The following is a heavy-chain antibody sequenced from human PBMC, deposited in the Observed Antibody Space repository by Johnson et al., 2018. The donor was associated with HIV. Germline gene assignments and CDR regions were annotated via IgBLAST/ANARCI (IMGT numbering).Heavy chain of an antibody. CDR2: IKQDGSEK. Sequence: VKLVESGGGLVQPGGSLRLSCAASGFTFSSYWMSWVRQAPGKGLEWVANIKQDGSEKYYEASVKDRFTISRYNAKNSLYLQMNSLRAEETAVYYCARDREDGLDAFDIWGQGTMVTVSS. CDR1: GFTFSSYW. J-gene: IGHJ3*02. D-gene: IGHD5-24*01. V-gene: IGHV3-7*01. CDR3: ARDREDGLDAFDI.